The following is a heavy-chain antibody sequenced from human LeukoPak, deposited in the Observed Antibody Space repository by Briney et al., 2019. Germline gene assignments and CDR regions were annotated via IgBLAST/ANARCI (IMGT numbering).Heavy chain of an antibody. CDR2: INPSGGST. J-gene: IGHJ4*02. Sequence: ASVKVSCKASGYTFTSYYMHWVRQAPGQGLEWMGIINPSGGSTSYAQKFQGRVTMTRDTSTSTVYMELSSLRSEDTAVYYCARDSTVTTIMGPFDYWGQGTLVTVSS. CDR3: ARDSTVTTIMGPFDY. CDR1: GYTFTSYY. D-gene: IGHD4-17*01. V-gene: IGHV1-46*01.